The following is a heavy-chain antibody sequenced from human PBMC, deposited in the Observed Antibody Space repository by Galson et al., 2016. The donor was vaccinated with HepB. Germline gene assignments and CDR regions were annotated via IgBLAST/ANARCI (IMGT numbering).Heavy chain of an antibody. D-gene: IGHD4-17*01. J-gene: IGHJ2*01. CDR1: GFTFSSYS. CDR2: ISSSSTYI. Sequence: SLRLSCAASGFTFSSYSMNWVRQALGKGLEWVSSISSSSTYIYYADSLKGRFTISRDNAKNSLYLQMSGLRAEDTAVYYCARAYGDYGTGWYFDLWGRGTLVTVSS. V-gene: IGHV3-21*01. CDR3: ARAYGDYGTGWYFDL.